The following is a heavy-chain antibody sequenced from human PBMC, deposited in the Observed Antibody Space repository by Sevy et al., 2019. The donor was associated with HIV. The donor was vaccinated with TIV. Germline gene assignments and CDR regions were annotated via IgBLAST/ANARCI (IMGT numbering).Heavy chain of an antibody. CDR2: ISYDGSNK. V-gene: IGHV3-30-3*01. Sequence: GGSLRLSCAASAFTFSSYAMHWVRQAPGKGLEWVAVISYDGSNKYYADSVQGRFTISRDNSKNTLYLQMNSLRAEDTAVYYCVRAFEYSSSPVYYYYGMDVCGQGTTVTVSS. J-gene: IGHJ6*02. D-gene: IGHD6-6*01. CDR1: AFTFSSYA. CDR3: VRAFEYSSSPVYYYYGMDV.